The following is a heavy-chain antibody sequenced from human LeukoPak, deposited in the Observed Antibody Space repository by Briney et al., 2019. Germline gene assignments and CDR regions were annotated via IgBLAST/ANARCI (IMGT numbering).Heavy chain of an antibody. D-gene: IGHD5-12*01. CDR1: GYTFTSYY. Sequence: ASVTVSCKASGYTFTSYYMHWVRPAAGQGLEWMGIIHPSGGSTSYAQKFQGRVTMTRDTSTCTVYMELSSLRSEDTAVYYCARDGYSGYDFDYWGQGTLVTVSS. J-gene: IGHJ4*02. CDR3: ARDGYSGYDFDY. V-gene: IGHV1-46*01. CDR2: IHPSGGST.